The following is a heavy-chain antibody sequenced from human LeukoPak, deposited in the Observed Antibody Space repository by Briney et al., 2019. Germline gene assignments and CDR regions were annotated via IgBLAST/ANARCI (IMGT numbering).Heavy chain of an antibody. D-gene: IGHD2-15*01. V-gene: IGHV3-48*02. J-gene: IGHJ4*02. Sequence: GGSLRLSCAASGFTFSNYGMSWVRQAPGKGLEWVSYISSSSSTIYYADSVKGRFTISRDNAKNSLYLQMNSLRDEDTAVYYCARVPFLGYCSGGSCINFDYWGQGTLVTVSS. CDR2: ISSSSSTI. CDR1: GFTFSNYG. CDR3: ARVPFLGYCSGGSCINFDY.